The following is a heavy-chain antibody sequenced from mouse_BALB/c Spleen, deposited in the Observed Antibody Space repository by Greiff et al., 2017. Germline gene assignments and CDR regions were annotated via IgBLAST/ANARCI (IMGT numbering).Heavy chain of an antibody. CDR2: IDPSDSYT. V-gene: IGHV1-69*02. CDR1: GYTFTSYW. CDR3: ARIEYDYDYFDY. J-gene: IGHJ2*01. Sequence: QVQLQQSGAELVKPGASVKLSCKASGYTFTSYWMHWVKQRPGQGLEWIGEIDPSDSYTNYNQKFKGKATLTVDKSSSTAYMQLSSLTSEDSAVYYCARIEYDYDYFDYWGQGTTLTVSS. D-gene: IGHD2-4*01.